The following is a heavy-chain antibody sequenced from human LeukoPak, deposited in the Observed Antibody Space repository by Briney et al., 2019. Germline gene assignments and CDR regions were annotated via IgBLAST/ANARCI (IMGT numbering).Heavy chain of an antibody. J-gene: IGHJ4*02. CDR1: GFTFSSYA. CDR2: ISYDGSNK. D-gene: IGHD2-15*01. Sequence: GGSLRLSCAASGFTFSSYAMHWVRQAPGKGLEWVAVISYDGSNKYYADSVKGRFTISRDNSKNTLYLQMNSLRAEDTAVYYCARDRYYSGGSCQSIDYWGQGTLVTVSS. V-gene: IGHV3-30-3*01. CDR3: ARDRYYSGGSCQSIDY.